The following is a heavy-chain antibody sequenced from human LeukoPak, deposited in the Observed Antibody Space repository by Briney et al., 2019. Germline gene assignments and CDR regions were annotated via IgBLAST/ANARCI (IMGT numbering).Heavy chain of an antibody. Sequence: MGWINPNSGGTNYAQKFQGRVTMTRDTSISTAYMELSRLRSDDTAVYYCARLGGGLKDFDYWGQGTLVTVSS. D-gene: IGHD3-16*01. CDR3: ARLGGGLKDFDY. J-gene: IGHJ4*02. CDR2: INPNSGGT. V-gene: IGHV1-2*02.